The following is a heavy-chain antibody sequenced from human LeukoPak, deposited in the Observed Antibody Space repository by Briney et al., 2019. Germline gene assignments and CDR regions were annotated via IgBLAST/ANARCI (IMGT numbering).Heavy chain of an antibody. CDR1: GFTFSSYW. D-gene: IGHD2-21*02. CDR3: ARFNCGGDCYGFDY. J-gene: IGHJ4*02. Sequence: PGGSLRLSCAASGFTFSSYWMSWVRQAPGKGLERVAVIWYDGSKTYYADSVKGRFTISRDNSKNTLYLQMNSLRAGDTAVYYCARFNCGGDCYGFDYWGQGTLVTVSS. V-gene: IGHV3-33*08. CDR2: IWYDGSKT.